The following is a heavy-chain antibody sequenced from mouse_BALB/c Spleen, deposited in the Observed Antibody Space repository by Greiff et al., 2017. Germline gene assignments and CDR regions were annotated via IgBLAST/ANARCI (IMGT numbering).Heavy chain of an antibody. CDR1: GYTFTSYW. CDR3: ARPAGEYYFDY. CDR2: IDPSDSYT. Sequence: VQLQQPGAELVKPGASVKLSCKASGYTFTSYWMHWVKQRPGQGLEWIGEIDPSDSYTNYNQKFKGKATLTVDKSSSTAYMQLSSLTSEDSAVYYCARPAGEYYFDYWGQGTTLTVSS. V-gene: IGHV1-69*02. J-gene: IGHJ2*01.